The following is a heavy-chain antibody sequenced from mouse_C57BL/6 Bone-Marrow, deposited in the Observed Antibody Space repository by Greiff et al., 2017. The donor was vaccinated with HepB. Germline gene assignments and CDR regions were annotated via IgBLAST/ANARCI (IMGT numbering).Heavy chain of an antibody. CDR3: ARHWGGDYDYDGAWFAY. CDR2: IWSDGST. D-gene: IGHD2-4*01. J-gene: IGHJ3*01. CDR1: GFSLTSYG. V-gene: IGHV2-6-1*01. Sequence: QVQLKESGPGLVAPSQSLSITCTVSGFSLTSYGVHWVRQPPGKGLEWLVVIWSDGSTTYNSALKSRLSISKDNSKRQVFLKMNSLQTDDTAMYYCARHWGGDYDYDGAWFAYWGQGTLVTVSA.